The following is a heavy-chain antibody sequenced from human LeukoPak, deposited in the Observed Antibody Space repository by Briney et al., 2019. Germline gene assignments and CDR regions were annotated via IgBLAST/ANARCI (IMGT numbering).Heavy chain of an antibody. D-gene: IGHD6-19*01. J-gene: IGHJ4*02. V-gene: IGHV3-21*01. CDR2: ISSSSSYI. CDR3: ARERNGWFFDY. Sequence: GGSLRLSCAASGFTFSSYEMNWVRQAPGKGLEWVSSISSSSSYIYYADSVKGRFTISRDNAKNSLYLQMNSLRAEDTAVYYCARERNGWFFDYWGQGTLVTVSS. CDR1: GFTFSSYE.